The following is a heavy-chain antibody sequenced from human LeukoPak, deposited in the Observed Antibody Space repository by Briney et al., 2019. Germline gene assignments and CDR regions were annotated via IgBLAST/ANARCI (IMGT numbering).Heavy chain of an antibody. V-gene: IGHV3-30*04. CDR1: GFTFSSYA. CDR2: ISYDGSNK. J-gene: IGHJ3*02. CDR3: VRPSHYCSGGSCYKGAFDI. D-gene: IGHD2-15*01. Sequence: GGSLRLSCAASGFTFSSYAMHWVSQAPGKGLEWAAVISYDGSNKYYADSVKGRFTISRDNSKNTLYLQMNSLRAEDTAVYYCVRPSHYCSGGSCYKGAFDIWGEATMVTVSS.